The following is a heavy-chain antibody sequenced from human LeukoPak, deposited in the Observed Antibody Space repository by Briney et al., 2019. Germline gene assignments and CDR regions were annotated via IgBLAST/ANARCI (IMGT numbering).Heavy chain of an antibody. J-gene: IGHJ4*02. CDR3: ATTTLVVPAAIQSYFDY. CDR1: GGSISSSSYY. CDR2: IYYSGST. D-gene: IGHD2-2*02. Sequence: KPSETLSLTCTVSGGSISSSSYYWGWIRQPPGKGLEWIGSIYYSGSTYYNPSLKSRVTISVDTSKNQFSLKLSSVTAADTAVYYCATTTLVVPAAIQSYFDYWGQGTLVTVSS. V-gene: IGHV4-39*01.